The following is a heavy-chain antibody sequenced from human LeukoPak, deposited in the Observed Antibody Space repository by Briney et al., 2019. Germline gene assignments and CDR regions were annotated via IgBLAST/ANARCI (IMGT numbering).Heavy chain of an antibody. D-gene: IGHD3-3*01. CDR2: IYYSGST. CDR3: ARLYYDFWSGYSLFDY. V-gene: IGHV4-59*01. CDR1: GGSISSYY. Sequence: SETLSLTCTVSGGSISSYYWSWIRQLPGKGLEWIGYIYYSGSTNYNPSLKSRVTISVDTSKNQFSLKLSSVTAADTAVYYCARLYYDFWSGYSLFDYWGQGTLVTVSS. J-gene: IGHJ4*02.